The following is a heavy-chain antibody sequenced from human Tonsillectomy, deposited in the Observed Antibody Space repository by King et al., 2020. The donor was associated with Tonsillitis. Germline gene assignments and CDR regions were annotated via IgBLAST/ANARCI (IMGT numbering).Heavy chain of an antibody. CDR1: GGSISSGSYY. CDR2: IYTSGST. V-gene: IGHV4-61*02. D-gene: IGHD3-3*01. CDR3: ARDPWGYDFWSGPGTNYYYYMDV. Sequence: QLQESGPGLVKPSQTLSLTCTVSGGSISSGSYYWRWIRQPAGKGLEWIGRIYTSGSTNYNPSLKSRVTMSVDTSKNQFSLKLSSVTAADTAVYYCARDPWGYDFWSGPGTNYYYYMDVWGKGTTVTVSS. J-gene: IGHJ6*03.